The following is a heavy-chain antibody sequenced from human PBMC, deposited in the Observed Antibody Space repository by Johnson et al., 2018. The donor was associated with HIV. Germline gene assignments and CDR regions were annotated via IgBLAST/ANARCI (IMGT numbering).Heavy chain of an antibody. Sequence: QLVESGGGLVQPGGSLRLSCAASGFTFSSYWMSWVRQAPGKGLELVANIKQDGSEKYYVDSVKGRFTISRDNAKNSLYLQMNSLRAEDTAVYYCARYSITSFGVVISDAFDIWGQGTMVTVSS. V-gene: IGHV3-7*01. J-gene: IGHJ3*02. CDR3: ARYSITSFGVVISDAFDI. D-gene: IGHD3-3*01. CDR2: IKQDGSEK. CDR1: GFTFSSYW.